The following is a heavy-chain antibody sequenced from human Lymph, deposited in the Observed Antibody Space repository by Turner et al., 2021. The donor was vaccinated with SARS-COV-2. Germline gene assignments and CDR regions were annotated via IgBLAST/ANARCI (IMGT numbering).Heavy chain of an antibody. J-gene: IGHJ6*02. CDR3: ARDVERYNDFWSGYSGGYGLDV. CDR1: GYTFTGYY. D-gene: IGHD3-3*01. Sequence: QVQLVQSGAEVTKPGASVKVSCKASGYTFTGYYMHWVRQAPGQGLEWMGWINPNSGGTNYAQKFQGRVTMTRDTSISTAYMELSRLRSDDTAVYYCARDVERYNDFWSGYSGGYGLDVWGQGTTVTVSS. CDR2: INPNSGGT. V-gene: IGHV1-2*02.